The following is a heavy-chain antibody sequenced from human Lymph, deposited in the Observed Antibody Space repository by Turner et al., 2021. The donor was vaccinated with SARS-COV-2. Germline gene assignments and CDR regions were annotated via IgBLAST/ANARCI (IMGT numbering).Heavy chain of an antibody. V-gene: IGHV5-51*01. Sequence: EVQLVQSGAEVKKPGESLKISCRPSGYSFTTYWIGWVSQMPGKGLEWMGIIYPGDSDTKYRPSFQGQVTISADKSISTAYLQWSSLKASDTAMYYCARREWGGSLGHIDYWGQGTLVTVSS. CDR1: GYSFTTYW. D-gene: IGHD3-3*01. CDR2: IYPGDSDT. CDR3: ARREWGGSLGHIDY. J-gene: IGHJ4*02.